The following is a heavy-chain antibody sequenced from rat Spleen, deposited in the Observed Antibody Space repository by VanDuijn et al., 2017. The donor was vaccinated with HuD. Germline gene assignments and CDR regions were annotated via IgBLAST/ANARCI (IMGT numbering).Heavy chain of an antibody. D-gene: IGHD1-11*01. CDR3: ARRGLWGVFDY. V-gene: IGHV5-17*01. CDR1: GFTFSDYA. Sequence: EVQLVESGGGLVQPGNSLKLSCAASGFTFSDYAMAWVRQSPKKGLEWVATIIYDGSSTYYRDSVKGRFTISRDNAKSTLYLQMDSLRSEDTATYYCARRGLWGVFDYWGQGVMVTVSS. J-gene: IGHJ2*01. CDR2: IIYDGSST.